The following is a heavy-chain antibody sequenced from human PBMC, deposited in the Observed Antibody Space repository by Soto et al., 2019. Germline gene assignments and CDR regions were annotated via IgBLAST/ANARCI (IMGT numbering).Heavy chain of an antibody. CDR2: IYYSGST. V-gene: IGHV4-59*01. J-gene: IGHJ6*02. Sequence: SETLSLTCTVSGGSISSYYWSWIRQPPGKGLEWIGYIYYSGSTNYSPSLKSRVTISVDTSKNQFSLKLSSVTAADTAVYYCARGKSSGWPHYYYYGMDVWGQGTTVTVSS. D-gene: IGHD6-19*01. CDR3: ARGKSSGWPHYYYYGMDV. CDR1: GGSISSYY.